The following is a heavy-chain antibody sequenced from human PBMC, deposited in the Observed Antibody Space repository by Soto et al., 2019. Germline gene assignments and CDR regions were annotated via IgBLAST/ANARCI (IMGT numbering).Heavy chain of an antibody. CDR1: GFHFNSYA. V-gene: IGHV3-23*01. J-gene: IGHJ4*02. Sequence: VGSLRLSCATSGFHFNSYAMSWVRQSPGERLEWVSVISISGGTTYYADSVKGRFTISRDNSRNTVFLQMNTLGAADTAIYYCATFRTGTGPRGRRAYEYWGQGLRVTVSS. D-gene: IGHD3-9*01. CDR2: ISISGGTT. CDR3: ATFRTGTGPRGRRAYEY.